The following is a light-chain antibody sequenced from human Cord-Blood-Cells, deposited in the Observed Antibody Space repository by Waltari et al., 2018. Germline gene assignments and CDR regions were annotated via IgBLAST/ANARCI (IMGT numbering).Light chain of an antibody. CDR1: QSVLYSSNNKND. CDR3: QQYYSTPLT. J-gene: IGKJ4*01. Sequence: DIVMTQSPDSLAVSLGERATINCKSSQSVLYSSNNKNDLDWYQQKPGQPPKLLIYWASTRESGVPDRFSGSGSGTDFTLTISSLQAEDVAVYYCQQYYSTPLTFGGGTKVEIK. CDR2: WAS. V-gene: IGKV4-1*01.